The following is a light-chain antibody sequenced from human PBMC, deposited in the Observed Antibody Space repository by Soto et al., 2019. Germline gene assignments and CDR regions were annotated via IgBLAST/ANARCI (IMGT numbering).Light chain of an antibody. CDR2: ATS. CDR3: QKYNSAPLT. J-gene: IGKJ4*01. V-gene: IGKV1-27*01. CDR1: QGIAPY. Sequence: DVQMTQSPPSLSAIVGDRVTITCRASQGIAPYLAWFQQKPGKVPKLLIYATSTLQSGVPSRFSGSGSGTDFTLTINSLQPEDVGTYYCQKYNSAPLTFGGGTKVDIK.